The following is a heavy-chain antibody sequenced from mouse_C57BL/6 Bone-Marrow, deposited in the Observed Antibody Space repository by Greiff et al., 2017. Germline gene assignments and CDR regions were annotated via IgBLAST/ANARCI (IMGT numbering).Heavy chain of an antibody. J-gene: IGHJ4*01. V-gene: IGHV14-4*01. CDR1: GFNIKDDY. CDR3: TYSNYPFYAMGY. CDR2: IDPENGDT. D-gene: IGHD2-5*01. Sequence: EVQLQQPGAELVRPGASVKLSCTASGFNIKDDYMHWVKQRPEQGLEWIGWIDPENGDTEYASKFQGKATITADTSSNTAYLQLSSLTSEDTAVYYCTYSNYPFYAMGYWGQGTSVTVAS.